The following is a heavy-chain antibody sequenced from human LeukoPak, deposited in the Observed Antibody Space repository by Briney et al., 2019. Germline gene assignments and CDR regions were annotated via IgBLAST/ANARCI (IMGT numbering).Heavy chain of an antibody. CDR3: ARDYYDSSGYRVTYFDY. Sequence: PGGSLRLSCAASGFTFSNYAMQWVRLALGKGLEWVAVIWYEGSRKDYEDSVKGRFTISRDNAKNSLYLQMNSLRAEDTAVYYCARDYYDSSGYRVTYFDYWGQGTLVTVSS. CDR2: IWYEGSRK. J-gene: IGHJ4*02. D-gene: IGHD3-22*01. CDR1: GFTFSNYA. V-gene: IGHV3-33*01.